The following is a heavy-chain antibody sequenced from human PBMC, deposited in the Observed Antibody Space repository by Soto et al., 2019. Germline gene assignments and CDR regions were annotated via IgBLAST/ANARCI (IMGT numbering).Heavy chain of an antibody. V-gene: IGHV1-18*01. CDR3: ARVVPGAEAWFGP. CDR2: ISLYSDGT. Sequence: ASVKVSCKTSGYTFSHYGITCVRQAPGQPLEWLGGISLYSDGTNYAQKFQGRVSMTTDTSTTTAYMELRSLRSDDTAVYYCARVVPGAEAWFGPWGQGTLVTVSS. D-gene: IGHD2-2*01. CDR1: GYTFSHYG. J-gene: IGHJ5*02.